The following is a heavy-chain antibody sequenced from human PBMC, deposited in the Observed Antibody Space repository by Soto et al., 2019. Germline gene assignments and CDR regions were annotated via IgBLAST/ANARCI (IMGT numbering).Heavy chain of an antibody. CDR1: GGSFGTYY. V-gene: IGHV4-59*01. J-gene: IGHJ3*02. CDR2: MYYTGST. D-gene: IGHD3-9*01. CDR3: ARYFDWPNAFDI. Sequence: VQLQESGPGLVKPSETLSLTCTVSGGSFGTYYWSWIRQPPGKGLEWIGYMYYTGSTNYNPSLKSRXXIXVXXAKNQFSLKLTSVTAADTAVYFCARYFDWPNAFDIWGQGTMVTVSS.